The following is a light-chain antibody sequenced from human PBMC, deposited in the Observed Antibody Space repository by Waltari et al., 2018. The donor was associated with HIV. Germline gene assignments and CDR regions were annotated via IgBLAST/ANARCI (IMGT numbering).Light chain of an antibody. CDR3: SSYTSSSTSHV. V-gene: IGLV2-14*01. CDR1: GSDVGGYNY. CDR2: EVS. J-gene: IGLJ1*01. Sequence: QSALTQPASVSGSPGQSITISCTGTGSDVGGYNYVSWYQQHPGKAPKLMIYEVSNRPSGVSNRFSGSKSGNTASLTISGLQAEDEADYYCSSYTSSSTSHVFGTGTKVTVL.